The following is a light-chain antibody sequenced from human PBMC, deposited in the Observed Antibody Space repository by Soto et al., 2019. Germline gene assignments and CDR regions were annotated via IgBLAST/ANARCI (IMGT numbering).Light chain of an antibody. CDR2: SND. Sequence: QLVLTQPPSASGTPGQRVTISCSGSSSNIGRNAVSWYQQLPGTAPKLLIYSNDQRPSGVPDRFSGAKSGTSASLAISGLQSEDEADYYCAAWDDSLSGRVVFGGGTKLTV. CDR3: AAWDDSLSGRVV. CDR1: SSNIGRNA. V-gene: IGLV1-44*01. J-gene: IGLJ2*01.